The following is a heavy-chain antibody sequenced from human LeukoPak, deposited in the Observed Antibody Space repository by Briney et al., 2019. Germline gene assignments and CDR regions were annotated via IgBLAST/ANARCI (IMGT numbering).Heavy chain of an antibody. CDR1: GYSISSGYY. CDR2: INHSGST. V-gene: IGHV4-38-2*02. CDR3: ARVLGYCSSTSCYGPDYYMEV. D-gene: IGHD2-2*01. Sequence: SETLSLTCTVSGYSISSGYYWGWIRQPPGKGLEWIGEINHSGSTNYNPSLKSRVTISVDTSKNQFSLKLSSVTAADTAVYYCARVLGYCSSTSCYGPDYYMEVWGKGTTVTVSS. J-gene: IGHJ6*03.